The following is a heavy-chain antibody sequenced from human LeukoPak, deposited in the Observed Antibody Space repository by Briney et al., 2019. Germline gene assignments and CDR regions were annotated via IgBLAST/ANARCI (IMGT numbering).Heavy chain of an antibody. Sequence: SETLSLTCSVSGYSISNAYYWGWIRQPPGKGLEWIGSIYYSGSIFYNPSLKSRVTISVDTSKNQFSLKLSSVTAADTAVYYCARPRYSSSFLSFVYWGQGTLVTVSS. CDR1: GYSISNAYY. CDR3: ARPRYSSSFLSFVY. J-gene: IGHJ4*02. CDR2: IYYSGSI. V-gene: IGHV4-38-2*02. D-gene: IGHD6-13*01.